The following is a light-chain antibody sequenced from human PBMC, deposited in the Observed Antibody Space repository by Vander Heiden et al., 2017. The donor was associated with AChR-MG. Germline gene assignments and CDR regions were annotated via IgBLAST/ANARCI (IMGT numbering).Light chain of an antibody. J-gene: IGKJ2*01. CDR2: ESS. V-gene: IGKV3-15*01. CDR3: QQNNDWPPYT. Sequence: MTQSPATLSVSPGEAVTLSCRTSQSVSRHLAWYQQKPGQAPRLLIYESSTRATGIPARFGGSGYDTEFTLTISSLQSEDIAIYYCQQNNDWPPYTFGQGTKLEIK. CDR1: QSVSRH.